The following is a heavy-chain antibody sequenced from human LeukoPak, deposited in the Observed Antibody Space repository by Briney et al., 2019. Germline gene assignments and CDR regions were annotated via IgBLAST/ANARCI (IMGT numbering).Heavy chain of an antibody. CDR2: ISNDGGNK. V-gene: IGHV3-30*18. Sequence: GGSLRLSCAASGFTFSSYGMHWVRQAPGKGLEWVAVISNDGGNKYYADSVKGRFTISRDNSKNTLSLQMNSLRGEDTAVYYCAKDSSTWHLDNWGQGTLVTVSS. CDR3: AKDSSTWHLDN. J-gene: IGHJ4*02. CDR1: GFTFSSYG. D-gene: IGHD6-13*01.